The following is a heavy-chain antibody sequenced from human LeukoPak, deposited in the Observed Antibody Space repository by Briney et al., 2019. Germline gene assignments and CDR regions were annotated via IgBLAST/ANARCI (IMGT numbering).Heavy chain of an antibody. V-gene: IGHV3-74*01. J-gene: IGHJ4*02. D-gene: IGHD5-18*01. CDR2: INRDGSST. CDR1: GFTFDDYA. Sequence: GGSLRLSCAASGFTFDDYAMHWVRHAPGKGLVWVSRINRDGSSTSYADSVKGRFTVSRDNAKNTLYLQLNSLRAEDTAVYYCARGGGYSYGSFDYWGQGTLVTVSS. CDR3: ARGGGYSYGSFDY.